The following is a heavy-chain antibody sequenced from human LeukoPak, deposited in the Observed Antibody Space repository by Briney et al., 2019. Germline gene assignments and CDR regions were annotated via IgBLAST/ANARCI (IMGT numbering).Heavy chain of an antibody. D-gene: IGHD6-13*01. Sequence: GGSLRLSCAASGFTFSSYEMNWVRQAPGKGLEWVSYISSSGSTIYYADSVKGRFTISRDNSKNTLYLQMNSLRAEDTAVYYCARSPWTLAAAGTDYYGMDVWGKGTTVTVSS. CDR2: ISSSGSTI. V-gene: IGHV3-48*03. CDR1: GFTFSSYE. J-gene: IGHJ6*04. CDR3: ARSPWTLAAAGTDYYGMDV.